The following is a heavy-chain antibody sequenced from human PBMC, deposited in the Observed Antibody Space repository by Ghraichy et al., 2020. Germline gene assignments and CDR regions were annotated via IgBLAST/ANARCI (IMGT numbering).Heavy chain of an antibody. CDR1: GYTLTELS. J-gene: IGHJ6*02. V-gene: IGHV1-24*01. CDR3: ATGIAVAGDYYYYGMDV. D-gene: IGHD6-19*01. Sequence: ASVKVSCKVSGYTLTELSMHWVRQAPGKGLEWMGGFDPEDGETIYAQKFQGRVTMTEDTSTDTAYMELSSLRSEDTAVYYCATGIAVAGDYYYYGMDVWGQGTTVTVSS. CDR2: FDPEDGET.